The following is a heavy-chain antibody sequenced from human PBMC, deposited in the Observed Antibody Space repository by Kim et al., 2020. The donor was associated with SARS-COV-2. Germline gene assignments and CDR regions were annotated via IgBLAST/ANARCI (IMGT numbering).Heavy chain of an antibody. Sequence: ASVKVSCKASGYTFTGYYMHWVRQAPGQGLEWMGRINPNSGGTNYAQKFQGRVTMTRDTSISTAYMELSRLRSDDTAVYYCARDLTQLKRFDPWGQGTLVTVSS. CDR1: GYTFTGYY. CDR2: INPNSGGT. CDR3: ARDLTQLKRFDP. V-gene: IGHV1-2*06. J-gene: IGHJ5*02. D-gene: IGHD5-18*01.